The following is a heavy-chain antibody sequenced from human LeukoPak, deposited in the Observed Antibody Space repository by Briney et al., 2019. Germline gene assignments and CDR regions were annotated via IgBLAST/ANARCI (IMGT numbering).Heavy chain of an antibody. CDR3: ARIYYDSGAYYRRAFDI. CDR2: IYNSGST. D-gene: IGHD3-22*01. Sequence: SGTLSLTCTVSGGSISTYYWSWIRQPPGKGLEWIAYIYNSGSTNSNPSLKSRVTISVDTSKNQFSLRLSSVTAADTAVYYCARIYYDSGAYYRRAFDIWGQGTMVSVSS. V-gene: IGHV4-59*01. CDR1: GGSISTYY. J-gene: IGHJ3*02.